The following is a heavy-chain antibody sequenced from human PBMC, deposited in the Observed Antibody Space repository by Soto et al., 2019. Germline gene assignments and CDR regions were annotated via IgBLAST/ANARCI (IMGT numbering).Heavy chain of an antibody. V-gene: IGHV1-69*14. CDR1: GGTFSSYA. Sequence: QVQLVQSGAEVKKTGSSVKVSCKASGGTFSSYAISWVRQAPGQGLEWMGGLIPIFGTANYAQKFQGRVTITADKSTSTAYMELSSLRSDDTAVYYCASPTMDYYSYYGMDVWGQGTTVTGSS. J-gene: IGHJ6*02. D-gene: IGHD3-10*01. CDR3: ASPTMDYYSYYGMDV. CDR2: LIPIFGTA.